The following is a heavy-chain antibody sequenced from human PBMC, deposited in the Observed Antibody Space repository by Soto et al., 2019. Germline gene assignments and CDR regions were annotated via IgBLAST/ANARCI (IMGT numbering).Heavy chain of an antibody. Sequence: GASVEVSCKGSGYTLSRYGIRWVGPAPGKRVEWMGWISAYNGNTNYAQKLQGRVTMTTDTSTSTAYMELRSLRSDDTAVYYCARLRFRSLPPLGYPADDYWGQGTLVTVSS. D-gene: IGHD2-15*01. V-gene: IGHV1-18*01. CDR1: GYTLSRYG. CDR3: ARLRFRSLPPLGYPADDY. CDR2: ISAYNGNT. J-gene: IGHJ4*02.